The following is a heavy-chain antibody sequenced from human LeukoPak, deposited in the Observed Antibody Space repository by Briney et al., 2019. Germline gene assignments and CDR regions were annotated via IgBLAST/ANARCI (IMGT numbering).Heavy chain of an antibody. V-gene: IGHV3-9*01. Sequence: PGRSLRLSCAASGFTFDDYAMHWVRQAPRKGLEWVSGISWNSGSIGYADSVKGRFTISRDNAKNSLYLQMNSLRAEDTALYYCAKDTNPYYYDSSGYFAYWGQGTLVTVSS. CDR3: AKDTNPYYYDSSGYFAY. D-gene: IGHD3-22*01. CDR2: ISWNSGSI. CDR1: GFTFDDYA. J-gene: IGHJ4*02.